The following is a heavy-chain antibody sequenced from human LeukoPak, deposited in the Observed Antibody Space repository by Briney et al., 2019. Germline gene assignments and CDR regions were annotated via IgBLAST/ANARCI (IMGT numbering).Heavy chain of an antibody. J-gene: IGHJ4*02. CDR2: ISSSSSYI. Sequence: PGGSLRLSCAASGFTFGSYSMNWVRQAPGKGLKWVSSISSSSSYIYYADSVKGRFTISRDNAKNSLYLQMNSLRAEDTAVYYCARDRYGDYLPDYWGQGTLVTVSS. CDR3: ARDRYGDYLPDY. D-gene: IGHD4-17*01. CDR1: GFTFGSYS. V-gene: IGHV3-21*01.